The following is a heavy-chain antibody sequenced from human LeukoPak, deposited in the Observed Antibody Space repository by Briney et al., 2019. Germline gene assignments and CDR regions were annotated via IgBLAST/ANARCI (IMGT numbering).Heavy chain of an antibody. Sequence: ASVKVSCKASGYTFTGHYMHWVRQAPGQGLEWMGWINPNSGGTNYAQKFQGRVTMTRDTSISTAYMELSRLRSDDTAVYYCARELNQAAAGNDYWGQGTLVTVSS. CDR3: ARELNQAAAGNDY. CDR2: INPNSGGT. J-gene: IGHJ4*02. D-gene: IGHD6-13*01. V-gene: IGHV1-2*02. CDR1: GYTFTGHY.